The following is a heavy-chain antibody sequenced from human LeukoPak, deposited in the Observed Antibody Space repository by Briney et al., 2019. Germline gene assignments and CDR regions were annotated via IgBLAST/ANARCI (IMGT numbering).Heavy chain of an antibody. J-gene: IGHJ4*02. D-gene: IGHD4-17*01. V-gene: IGHV3-9*01. CDR2: ISWKSGTI. Sequence: GGSLRLSCAASGFTFDDFAMHWVRQAPGKGLEWVSGISWKSGTIDYAGSVKGRFTISRDNSKNTLYLQMNSLRAEDTAVYYCARDGDYGDYALDYWGQGTLVTVSS. CDR3: ARDGDYGDYALDY. CDR1: GFTFDDFA.